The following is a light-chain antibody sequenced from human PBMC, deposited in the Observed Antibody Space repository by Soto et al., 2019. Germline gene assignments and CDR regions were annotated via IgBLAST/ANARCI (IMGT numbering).Light chain of an antibody. CDR3: QSYDNSLDVV. V-gene: IGLV1-40*03. J-gene: IGLJ2*01. Sequence: QAVVTQPPSMSGAPGQTVTISCTASRSSVGAPFDVHWYQQLPGTAPKLLICSTTNRPSGVPDRFSGSKSGASASLAIIGLQAEDEADYYCQSYDNSLDVVFGGGTKLTVL. CDR2: STT. CDR1: RSSVGAPFD.